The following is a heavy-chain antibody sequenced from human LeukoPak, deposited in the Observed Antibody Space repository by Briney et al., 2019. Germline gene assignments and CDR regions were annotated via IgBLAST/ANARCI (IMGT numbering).Heavy chain of an antibody. CDR1: GGTFSSYA. CDR3: ASRGSVVPAASGAFDI. V-gene: IGHV1-69*05. J-gene: IGHJ3*02. D-gene: IGHD2-2*01. Sequence: GASVKVSCKASGGTFSSYAISWVRQAPGQGLEWMGGIIPIFGTANYAQKFQGRVTITTDESTSTAYMELSSLRSEDTAVYYCASRGSVVPAASGAFDIWGQGTMVTASS. CDR2: IIPIFGTA.